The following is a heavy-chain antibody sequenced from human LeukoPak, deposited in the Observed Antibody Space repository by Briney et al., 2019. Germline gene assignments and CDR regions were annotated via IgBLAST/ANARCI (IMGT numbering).Heavy chain of an antibody. CDR2: INPSGGST. CDR1: GYTFTSYY. D-gene: IGHD2-15*01. Sequence: ASVKVSCKAPGYTFTSYYMHWVRQAPGQGLEWMGIINPSGGSTSYAQKFQGRVTMTRDTSTSTVYMELSSLRSEDTAVYYCARGHLNHYCSGGSCEAFDIWGQGTMVTVSS. V-gene: IGHV1-46*01. J-gene: IGHJ3*02. CDR3: ARGHLNHYCSGGSCEAFDI.